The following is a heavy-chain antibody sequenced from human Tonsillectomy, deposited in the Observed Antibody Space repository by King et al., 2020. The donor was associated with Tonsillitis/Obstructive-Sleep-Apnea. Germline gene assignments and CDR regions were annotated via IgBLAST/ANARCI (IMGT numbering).Heavy chain of an antibody. D-gene: IGHD2-2*01. Sequence: QLQESGPGLVKPSETLSLTCTVSGGSISSYYWSWIRQPPGKGLGWIGYIYYSRSTNYNPSLKSRVTISVDPSKNQFSLKLSSVPAADAAVYYCAWGAAASSYYMDVWGKGTTVTVSS. V-gene: IGHV4-59*08. CDR1: GGSISSYY. CDR3: AWGAAASSYYMDV. CDR2: IYYSRST. J-gene: IGHJ6*03.